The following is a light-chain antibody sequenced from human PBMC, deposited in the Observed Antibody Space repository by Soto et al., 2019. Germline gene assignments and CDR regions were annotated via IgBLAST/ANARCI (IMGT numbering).Light chain of an antibody. J-gene: IGLJ1*01. CDR2: DVS. CDR1: SSDVGGYNY. V-gene: IGLV2-14*01. CDR3: SSYTSSSAYV. Sequence: QSALTQPASVSGSPGQSITISCTGTSSDVGGYNYVSWYQQHPGTAPKLMIYDVSNRPSGDSHLFSGSKSGNTASLTISGLQAEDEADYYCSSYTSSSAYVFGTGTKLTVL.